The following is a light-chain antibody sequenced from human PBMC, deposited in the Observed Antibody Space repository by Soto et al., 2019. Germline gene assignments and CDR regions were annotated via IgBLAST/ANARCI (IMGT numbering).Light chain of an antibody. Sequence: AIRMTQSPSSFSASTGDRVTITCRASQGISSYLAWYQQKPGKAPKLLIYAASTLQSGVPSRFSGSGSGTDFTLTISCLQSEDFATYYCQQYYSYPWTFCQVTKVDIK. J-gene: IGKJ1*01. CDR3: QQYYSYPWT. CDR2: AAS. CDR1: QGISSY. V-gene: IGKV1-8*01.